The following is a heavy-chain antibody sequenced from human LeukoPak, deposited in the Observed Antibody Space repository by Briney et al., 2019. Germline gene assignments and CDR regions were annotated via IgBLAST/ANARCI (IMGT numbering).Heavy chain of an antibody. CDR1: GFPFSNYW. Sequence: PGGPLRLSCAASGFPFSNYWMHWVRHAPGKGLVWVSRVNSDGSATNYADSVKGRFTISRDNSKNTLYLQMNSLRAEDTAVYYCAKGCTYYDILTGYYRSYAFDIWGQGTMVTFSS. J-gene: IGHJ3*02. V-gene: IGHV3-74*01. D-gene: IGHD3-9*01. CDR2: VNSDGSAT. CDR3: AKGCTYYDILTGYYRSYAFDI.